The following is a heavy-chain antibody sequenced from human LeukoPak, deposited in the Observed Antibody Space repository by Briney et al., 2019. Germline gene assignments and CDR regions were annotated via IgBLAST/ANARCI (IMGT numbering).Heavy chain of an antibody. J-gene: IGHJ4*02. CDR2: IWYDGSNK. CDR1: GFTFSSYG. CDR3: AKDSGSSGWEDFDY. Sequence: GESLKISCAASGFTFSSYGMHWVRQAPGKGLEWVAVIWYDGSNKYYADSVKGRFTISRDNSKNTLYLQMNSLRAEDTAVYYCAKDSGSSGWEDFDYWGQGTLVTVSS. D-gene: IGHD6-19*01. V-gene: IGHV3-33*06.